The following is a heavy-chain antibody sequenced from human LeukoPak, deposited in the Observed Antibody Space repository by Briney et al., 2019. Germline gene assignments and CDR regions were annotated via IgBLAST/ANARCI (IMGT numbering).Heavy chain of an antibody. V-gene: IGHV6-1*01. CDR3: ARGQYYYESSAYYYFDY. J-gene: IGHJ4*02. Sequence: SQTLSLTCAISGDSVSSNSAAWNWIRQSPSRGLEWLGRTYYRSKWYNDYAVSVKSRVTTNPDTSKNQFSLQLNSVTPEDTAVYYCARGQYYYESSAYYYFDYWGQGTLVTVSS. CDR1: GDSVSSNSAA. D-gene: IGHD3-22*01. CDR2: TYYRSKWYN.